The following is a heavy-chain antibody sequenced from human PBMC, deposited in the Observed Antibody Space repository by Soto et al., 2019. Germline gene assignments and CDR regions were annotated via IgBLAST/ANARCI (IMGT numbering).Heavy chain of an antibody. D-gene: IGHD3-22*01. CDR2: ISGSGGST. V-gene: IGHV3-23*01. CDR1: GFTFSSYA. Sequence: GGSLRLSCAASGFTFSSYAMSWVRQAPGKGLEWVSAISGSGGSTYYADSVKGRFTISRENSKNTLYLQMNSLRAEDTAVYYCAKPGITMIVVAPFDYWGQGTLVTVSS. J-gene: IGHJ4*02. CDR3: AKPGITMIVVAPFDY.